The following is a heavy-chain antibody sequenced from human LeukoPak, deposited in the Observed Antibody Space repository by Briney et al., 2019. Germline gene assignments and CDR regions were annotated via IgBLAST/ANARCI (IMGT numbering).Heavy chain of an antibody. D-gene: IGHD5-24*01. CDR2: IYHSGST. CDR3: ARHESKDGYRGFDY. CDR1: GGSMSYYY. V-gene: IGHV4-59*08. Sequence: SETLSPTCTVSGGSMSYYYWSWIRQPPGKGLEWIGYIYHSGSTNYNPSLKSQVTISVDRSKKLFSLSLSSMTAADTAVYYCARHESKDGYRGFDYWGQGTLVTVSS. J-gene: IGHJ4*02.